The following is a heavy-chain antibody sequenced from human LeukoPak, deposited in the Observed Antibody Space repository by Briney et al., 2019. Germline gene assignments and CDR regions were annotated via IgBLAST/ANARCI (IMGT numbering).Heavy chain of an antibody. J-gene: IGHJ4*02. CDR2: IYTSGST. Sequence: SETLSLTCTVSGCSISSYYWSWIRQPPGKGLEWIGYIYTSGSTNYYPSPESRVIIIVNTYKNQFFLMLSYVPAADTAVYYCARHSPYSSSSGKYFDYWGQGTLVTVSS. V-gene: IGHV4-4*09. D-gene: IGHD6-6*01. CDR1: GCSISSYY. CDR3: ARHSPYSSSSGKYFDY.